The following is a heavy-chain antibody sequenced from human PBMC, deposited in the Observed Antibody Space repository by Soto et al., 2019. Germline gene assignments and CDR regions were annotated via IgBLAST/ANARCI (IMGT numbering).Heavy chain of an antibody. CDR1: GFTFSGSA. V-gene: IGHV3-73*01. CDR3: SRVEYVTSCPIG. D-gene: IGHD3-10*02. CDR2: IRTKSNGYAT. J-gene: IGHJ4*02. Sequence: GGSLRLSCAASGFTFSGSAIHWVRQASGKGLEWVARIRTKSNGYATTYAASVKGRFTISRDDSKNMAYLQMNGLKTEDTAMYYCSRVEYVTSCPIGWGQGTLVTVSS.